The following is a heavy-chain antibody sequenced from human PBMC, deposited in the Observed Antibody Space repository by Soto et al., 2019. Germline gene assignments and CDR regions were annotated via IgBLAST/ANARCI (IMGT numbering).Heavy chain of an antibody. CDR3: ARDNKKQLGMIGY. CDR2: ISSSSSYI. V-gene: IGHV3-21*01. Sequence: PGGSLRLSCAASGFTFSSYSMNWVRQAPGKGLEWVSSISSSSSYIYYADSVKGRFTISRDNAKNSLYLQMNSLRAEDTAVYYLARDNKKQLGMIGYWGQGTMVTVSS. CDR1: GFTFSSYS. J-gene: IGHJ4*01. D-gene: IGHD5-18*01.